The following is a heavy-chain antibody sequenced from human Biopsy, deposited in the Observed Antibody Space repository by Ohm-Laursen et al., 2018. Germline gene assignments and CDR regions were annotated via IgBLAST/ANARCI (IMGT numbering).Heavy chain of an antibody. CDR2: IYYSGST. Sequence: SDTLSLTCPVSGGSISSDYWSWIRQTLGKGLEWIGYIYYSGSTNYNPSLKSRVTISVDTSKNQFSLRLNSVTAAGTAVYYCARATNSTGWPYYYFYGMDVWGQGTTVTVSS. V-gene: IGHV4-59*07. J-gene: IGHJ6*02. CDR1: GGSISSDY. CDR3: ARATNSTGWPYYYFYGMDV. D-gene: IGHD2/OR15-2a*01.